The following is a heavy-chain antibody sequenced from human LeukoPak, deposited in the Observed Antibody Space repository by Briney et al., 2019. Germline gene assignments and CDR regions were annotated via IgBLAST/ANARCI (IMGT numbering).Heavy chain of an antibody. CDR3: ARIYPIIGYCSSTSCPASFDI. CDR2: IYYSGST. D-gene: IGHD2-2*01. V-gene: IGHV4-39*07. CDR1: GDSVSTTIYY. J-gene: IGHJ3*02. Sequence: SETLSLACTVSGDSVSTTIYYWGWIRQPPGRGLECIGSIYYSGSTYYNPSLKSRATILVDTSRNQFSLKLSSVTAADTAVYYCARIYPIIGYCSSTSCPASFDIWGQGTMVTVSS.